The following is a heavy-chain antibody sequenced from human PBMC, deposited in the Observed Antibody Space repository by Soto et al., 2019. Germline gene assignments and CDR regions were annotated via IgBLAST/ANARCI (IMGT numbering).Heavy chain of an antibody. D-gene: IGHD4-17*01. CDR1: GGSFSGYY. V-gene: IGHV4-34*01. J-gene: IGHJ4*02. CDR3: ARDYGDYGVLDY. CDR2: INHSGST. Sequence: QVQLQQWGAGLLKPSETLSLTCAVYGGSFSGYYWSWIRQPPGKGLEWIGEINHSGSTNYNPSRKSRVTTTADTSKNQFSQKLSSVTAADTAVYYGARDYGDYGVLDYWGRGTLVTVSS.